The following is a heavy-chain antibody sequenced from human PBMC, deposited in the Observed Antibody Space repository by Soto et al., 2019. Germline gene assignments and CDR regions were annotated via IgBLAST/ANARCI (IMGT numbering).Heavy chain of an antibody. CDR3: AKSGAYYGSGSYSGFDY. D-gene: IGHD3-10*01. J-gene: IGHJ4*02. CDR1: GFTFSSYA. CDR2: ISGSGGST. Sequence: GGSLRLSCAASGFTFSSYAMSWVRQAPGKGLEWVSAISGSGGSTYYADSVKGRFTISRDNSKNTLYLQMNSLRAEDTAVYYCAKSGAYYGSGSYSGFDYWGQGTLVTVSS. V-gene: IGHV3-23*01.